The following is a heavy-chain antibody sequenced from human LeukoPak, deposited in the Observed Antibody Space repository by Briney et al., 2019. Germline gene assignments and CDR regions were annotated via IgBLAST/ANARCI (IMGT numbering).Heavy chain of an antibody. J-gene: IGHJ4*02. Sequence: PGGSLRLSCAASGFTFSHYWMAWVRQAPGKGLEWGANIKQDGSEKYYVDSVKGRFTISRDNAKNSLYLQMNSLRAEDTAVYFCASYRSSSSCYIYWGQGTLVTVSS. D-gene: IGHD6-13*01. CDR1: GFTFSHYW. CDR3: ASYRSSSSCYIY. V-gene: IGHV3-7*01. CDR2: IKQDGSEK.